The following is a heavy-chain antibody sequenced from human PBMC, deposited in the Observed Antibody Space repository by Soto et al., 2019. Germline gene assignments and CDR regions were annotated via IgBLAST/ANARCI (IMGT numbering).Heavy chain of an antibody. CDR3: ARATEWNALDI. V-gene: IGHV3-53*02. CDR2: IYRGGTT. J-gene: IGHJ3*02. CDR1: GFSVSNDD. Sequence: DVPLEETGGGLIQPGGSLRLSCTTSGFSVSNDDMNWGRQDAGKGLEWVADIYRGGTTYHADSVRGRFTISRDDSENTLFLQMNSLRVEDTAVYYCARATEWNALDIWGQGTVVTVSS. D-gene: IGHD3-3*01.